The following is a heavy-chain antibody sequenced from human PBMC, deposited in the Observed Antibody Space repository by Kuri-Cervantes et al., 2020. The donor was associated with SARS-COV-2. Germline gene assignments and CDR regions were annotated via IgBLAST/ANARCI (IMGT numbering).Heavy chain of an antibody. J-gene: IGHJ4*02. Sequence: GGSLRLSCAASGFTFSSYAMHWVRQAPGKGLEWVAVISYDGSNKYYADSVKGRFTISRDNSKNTLYLQMNSLRAEDTAVYYCARVMMYGGFLGRPLAYWGQGTPVTVSS. CDR3: ARVMMYGGFLGRPLAY. V-gene: IGHV3-30-3*01. D-gene: IGHD2-8*01. CDR2: ISYDGSNK. CDR1: GFTFSSYA.